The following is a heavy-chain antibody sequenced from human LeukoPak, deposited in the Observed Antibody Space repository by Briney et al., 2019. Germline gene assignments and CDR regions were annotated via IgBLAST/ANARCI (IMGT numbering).Heavy chain of an antibody. D-gene: IGHD3-22*01. J-gene: IGHJ4*02. CDR2: ISSNGGST. CDR3: ARVRNYYDSSGGRTFDY. CDR1: GFTFSSYA. Sequence: GGSLRLSCAASGFTFSSYAMHWVRQAPGKGLEYVSAISSNGGSTYYVNSVKGRFTISRDNSKNTLYLQMGSLRAEDMAVYYCARVRNYYDSSGGRTFDYWGQGTLVTVSS. V-gene: IGHV3-64*01.